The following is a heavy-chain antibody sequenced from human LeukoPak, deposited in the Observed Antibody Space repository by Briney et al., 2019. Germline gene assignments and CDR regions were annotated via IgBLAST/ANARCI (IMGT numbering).Heavy chain of an antibody. CDR2: ISSSSSYI. CDR3: ARGPYYYGMDV. V-gene: IGHV3-21*01. Sequence: GGSLRLSCAASGFTFDRYAMSWVRQAPGKGLEWVSSISSSSSYIYYADSVKGRFTISRDNAKNSLYLQMNSLRAEDTAVYYCARGPYYYGMDVWGQGTTVTVSS. J-gene: IGHJ6*02. CDR1: GFTFDRYA.